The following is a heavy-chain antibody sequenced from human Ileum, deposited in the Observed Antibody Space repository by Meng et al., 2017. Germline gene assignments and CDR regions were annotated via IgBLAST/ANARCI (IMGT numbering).Heavy chain of an antibody. V-gene: IGHV6-1*01. CDR3: ARGFWKSGFDS. Sequence: QVQLPQSGPRLVKPSQTLSLTCAPSVGNVPRSNTAWNWIRQSPSRGLEWLGRTYYTSKWNNDYAVSVRSRITINADTSKSQSSLHLNSVTPEDTAVYYCARGFWKSGFDSWGQGTLVTVSS. D-gene: IGHD3-3*01. CDR2: TYYTSKWNN. J-gene: IGHJ5*02. CDR1: VGNVPRSNTA.